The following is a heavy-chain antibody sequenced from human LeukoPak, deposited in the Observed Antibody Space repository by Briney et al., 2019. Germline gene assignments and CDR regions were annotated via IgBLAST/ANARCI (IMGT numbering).Heavy chain of an antibody. CDR2: INPNSGGT. D-gene: IGHD3-10*01. CDR3: ARDGPLWFGEFPTHDY. Sequence: ASVKVSCKASGYTFTGYYMHWVRQAPGQGLEWMGWINPNSGGTNYARKFQGRVTMTRDTSISTAYMELSRLRSDDTAVYYCARDGPLWFGEFPTHDYWGQGTLVTVSS. J-gene: IGHJ4*02. CDR1: GYTFTGYY. V-gene: IGHV1-2*02.